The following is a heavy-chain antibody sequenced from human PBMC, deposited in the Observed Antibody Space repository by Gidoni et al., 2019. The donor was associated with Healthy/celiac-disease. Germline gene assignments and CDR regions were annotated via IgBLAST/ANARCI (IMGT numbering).Heavy chain of an antibody. V-gene: IGHV3-33*01. CDR1: GFTFSRYG. J-gene: IGHJ4*02. Sequence: QVQLVESGGGVVQPGRSLRLPCSASGFTFSRYGMHWVRQAPGKGLEWVAVIWYDGSNKYYADSVKGRFTISRDNSKNTLYLQMNSLRAEDTAVYYCARDLAEWELPFDYWGQGTLVTVSS. CDR2: IWYDGSNK. CDR3: ARDLAEWELPFDY. D-gene: IGHD1-26*01.